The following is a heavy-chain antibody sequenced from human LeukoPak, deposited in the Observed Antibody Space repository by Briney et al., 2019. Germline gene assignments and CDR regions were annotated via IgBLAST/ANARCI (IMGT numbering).Heavy chain of an antibody. J-gene: IGHJ4*02. CDR2: ISSSSSYI. CDR3: ARVATGVTTTV. CDR1: GFTFSSYS. D-gene: IGHD4-17*01. Sequence: GGSLRLSCAASGFTFSSYSMNWVRQAPGKGLEWVSSISSSSSYIYYADSVKGRFTISRDNAKDSLYLQMNSLRAEDTAVYYCARVATGVTTTVWGQGALVTVSS. V-gene: IGHV3-21*01.